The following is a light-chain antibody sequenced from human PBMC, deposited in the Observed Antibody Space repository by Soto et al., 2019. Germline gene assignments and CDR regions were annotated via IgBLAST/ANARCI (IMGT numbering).Light chain of an antibody. V-gene: IGKV3-20*01. CDR3: KQHGDAPIT. Sequence: EIVLTQSPGTLSLSPGERATLSCRASQTVSRNNLVWYQQRPGQPPRLLIYGASSRATGIKDRFSGSGSGTDFSLTISRMETEELAVYDCKQHGDAPITVGKGKRREIK. CDR1: QTVSRNN. CDR2: GAS. J-gene: IGKJ5*01.